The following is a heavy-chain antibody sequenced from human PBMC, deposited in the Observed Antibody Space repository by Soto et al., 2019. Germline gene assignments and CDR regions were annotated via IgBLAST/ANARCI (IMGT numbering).Heavy chain of an antibody. J-gene: IGHJ4*02. CDR2: IYYSGST. CDR3: ARHAYGDYEFDF. V-gene: IGHV4-59*08. D-gene: IGHD4-17*01. CDR1: GGSIRSYY. Sequence: QVQLQESGPGLVKPSETLSLTCTVSGGSIRSYYWSWIRQAPGKGLEWIGYIYYSGSTNYNPSLNSRVTISVDTSKNQFSLKLSSVTAADTAVYYCARHAYGDYEFDFWGQGTLVTVSS.